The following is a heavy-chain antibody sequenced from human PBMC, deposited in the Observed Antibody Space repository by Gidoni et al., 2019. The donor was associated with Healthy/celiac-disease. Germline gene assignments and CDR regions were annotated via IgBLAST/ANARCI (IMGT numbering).Heavy chain of an antibody. CDR2: FDPEDGET. CDR1: GYTLTELS. Sequence: QVQLVQPGAEVKKPGASVKVSCKVAGYTLTELSMHWVRQAPGKGLEWMGGFDPEDGETIYAQKFQGRVTMTEDTSTDTAYMELSSLRSEDTAVYYCATAGDILTVYSDNWFDPWGQGTLVTVSS. CDR3: ATAGDILTVYSDNWFDP. J-gene: IGHJ5*02. V-gene: IGHV1-24*01. D-gene: IGHD3-9*01.